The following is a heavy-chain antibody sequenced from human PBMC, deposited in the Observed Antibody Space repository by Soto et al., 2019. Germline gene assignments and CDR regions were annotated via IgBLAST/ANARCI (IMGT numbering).Heavy chain of an antibody. CDR3: AREGQDTSSRTLDY. CDR2: ISPYNGNT. Sequence: ASVKVSCKASGYTFTTYAITWVRQAPGQGLEWMGWISPYNGNTNYVQKLQGRVTMITDTSTRTAYMELRSLRSDDTAVYYCAREGQDTSSRTLDYWGQGTMVTLSS. D-gene: IGHD6-13*01. V-gene: IGHV1-18*04. CDR1: GYTFTTYA. J-gene: IGHJ4*02.